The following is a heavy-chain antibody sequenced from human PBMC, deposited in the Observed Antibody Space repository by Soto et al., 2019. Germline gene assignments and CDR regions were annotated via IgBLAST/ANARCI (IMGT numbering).Heavy chain of an antibody. D-gene: IGHD3-3*01. J-gene: IGHJ4*02. Sequence: GVRRISKKQGKGLEWVAVISYDGTIKYYADSVKGRFTISRDNSKSTVYLEMNNLRPEDTAVYHCAKDHLSRFLDWLLAYWGLGTPVTVSS. CDR2: ISYDGTIK. CDR3: AKDHLSRFLDWLLAY. V-gene: IGHV3-30*18. CDR1: G.